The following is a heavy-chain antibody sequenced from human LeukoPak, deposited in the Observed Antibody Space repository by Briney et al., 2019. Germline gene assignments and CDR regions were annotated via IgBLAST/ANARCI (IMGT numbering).Heavy chain of an antibody. V-gene: IGHV1-69*05. Sequence: ASVKVSCKASGGTFSSYAISWVRQAPGQGLEWMGRIIPIFGTANYTQTIQGRVTITTDESTSTAYMELRSLRSEDTAVYYCARLKGSGVFDYWGQGTLVTVSS. D-gene: IGHD2-15*01. CDR2: IIPIFGTA. CDR3: ARLKGSGVFDY. CDR1: GGTFSSYA. J-gene: IGHJ4*02.